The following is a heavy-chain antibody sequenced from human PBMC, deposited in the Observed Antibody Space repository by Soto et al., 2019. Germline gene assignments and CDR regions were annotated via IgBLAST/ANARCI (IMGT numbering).Heavy chain of an antibody. J-gene: IGHJ4*02. CDR1: GYTFSDYY. Sequence: ASVKVSCKASGYTFSDYYIHWVRQAPGQGLEWMGWINPNSGGTKYAPKFQGGVTMTRDTSITTAYMELSRLRSGDTAVYYCAREPATAKPEGVDFWGQGTLVTVSS. D-gene: IGHD1-1*01. CDR3: AREPATAKPEGVDF. V-gene: IGHV1-2*02. CDR2: INPNSGGT.